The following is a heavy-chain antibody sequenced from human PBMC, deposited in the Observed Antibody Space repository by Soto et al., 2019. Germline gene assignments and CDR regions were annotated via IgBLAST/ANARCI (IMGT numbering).Heavy chain of an antibody. CDR3: AKLSHTDSSGYYFYCLDT. J-gene: IGHJ5*02. D-gene: IGHD3-22*01. V-gene: IGHV4-31*03. CDR1: GGSISSGGYY. CDR2: TYYSGST. Sequence: PSETLSLTCTVSGGSISSGGYYWSWIRQHPGKGLEWIGYTYYSGSTYYNPSLKSRVTISVDTSKNQFSLKLSSVTAADTAVYYSAKLSHTDSSGYYFYCLDTWGQGALATVSS.